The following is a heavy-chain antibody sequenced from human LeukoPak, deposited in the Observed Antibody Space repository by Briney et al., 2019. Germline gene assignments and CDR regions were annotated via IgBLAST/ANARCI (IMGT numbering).Heavy chain of an antibody. V-gene: IGHV4-59*08. D-gene: IGHD6-19*01. J-gene: IGHJ4*02. CDR2: IYYSGST. Sequence: SETLSLTCTVSGGSISSYYWSWIRQPPGKGLEWIGYIYYSGSTNYNPSLKSRVTISVDTSKNQFSLKLSSVTAADTAVYYCARLSSSGWHRRLLDYWGQGTLVTVSS. CDR3: ARLSSSGWHRRLLDY. CDR1: GGSISSYY.